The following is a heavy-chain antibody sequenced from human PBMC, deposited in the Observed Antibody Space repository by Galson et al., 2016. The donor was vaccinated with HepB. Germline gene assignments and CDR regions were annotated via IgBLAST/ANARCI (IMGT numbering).Heavy chain of an antibody. J-gene: IGHJ2*01. V-gene: IGHV3-23*01. D-gene: IGHD2-15*01. CDR2: ISDSGSTS. CDR1: GFTFSSYA. Sequence: SLRLSCAASGFTFSSYAMSWVRQAPGKGLEWVSGISDSGSTSYLTDSVKGRFTISRDSSKNTLYLQMNSLRAEDTAVYYCAKDRGLHHWFFDLWGRGTPVTVSS. CDR3: AKDRGLHHWFFDL.